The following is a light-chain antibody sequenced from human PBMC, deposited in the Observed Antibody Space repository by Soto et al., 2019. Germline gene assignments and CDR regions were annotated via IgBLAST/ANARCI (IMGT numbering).Light chain of an antibody. V-gene: IGKV3-20*01. CDR3: QQYANSPRT. CDR2: GAT. Sequence: EIVLPQSPGTLSSSPGERVTLSCRASQSVSSNFLAWYQQTPGQAPRLLIYGATSRATGIPDRFSGSGSGTDFTLTISRLEPEDFAVYYCQQYANSPRTFGQGTKLEI. CDR1: QSVSSNF. J-gene: IGKJ2*01.